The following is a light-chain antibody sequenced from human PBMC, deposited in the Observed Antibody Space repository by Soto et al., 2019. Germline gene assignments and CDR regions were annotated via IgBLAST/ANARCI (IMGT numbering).Light chain of an antibody. CDR1: QSIRTW. J-gene: IGKJ1*01. V-gene: IGKV1-5*03. Sequence: DIQMTQSPSILSASVGDRVTITCRASQSIRTWLAWFQQIPGKAPNLLIYKASNLQSGVASRFSGSGSGTDCTLAITSLQPDDFATYYCQEYHSYPWTVGQGTRVDVK. CDR2: KAS. CDR3: QEYHSYPWT.